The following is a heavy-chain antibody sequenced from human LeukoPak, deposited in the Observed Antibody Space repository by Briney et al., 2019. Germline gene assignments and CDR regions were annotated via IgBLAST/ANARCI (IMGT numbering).Heavy chain of an antibody. CDR2: ISSDGIDK. CDR3: RSGSSSKPFDF. CDR1: GFTFRRNG. J-gene: IGHJ4*02. D-gene: IGHD6-6*01. Sequence: PGGSLRLSCAASGFTFRRNGMHWVRQAPGKGLEWVAVISSDGIDKHYMDSVKGRFTISRDNSRNTLSLQMDSLRVEDSAVYYCRSGSSSKPFDFWGQGTLVTVSS. V-gene: IGHV3-30*03.